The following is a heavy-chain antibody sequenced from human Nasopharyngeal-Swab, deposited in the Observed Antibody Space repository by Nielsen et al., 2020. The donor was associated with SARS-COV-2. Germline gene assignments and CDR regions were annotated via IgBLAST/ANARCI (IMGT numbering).Heavy chain of an antibody. Sequence: GGSLRLSCAASGFTFNSHGMHWVRQAPGKGLEWVAVISFDGSKKYYADSVKGRFTISRDSSKNTLYLQMNSLRAEDTAVYYCARDSGIKWFGEGDYWGQGTLVTVSS. J-gene: IGHJ4*02. CDR1: GFTFNSHG. CDR3: ARDSGIKWFGEGDY. CDR2: ISFDGSKK. V-gene: IGHV3-30*03. D-gene: IGHD3-10*01.